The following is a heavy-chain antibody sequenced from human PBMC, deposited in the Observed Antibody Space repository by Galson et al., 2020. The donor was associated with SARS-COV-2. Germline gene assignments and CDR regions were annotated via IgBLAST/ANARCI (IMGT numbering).Heavy chain of an antibody. Sequence: GGSLRLSCAGSGFTFSSYGMHWVRQAPGKGLEWVAVIWYDGSNKYYADSVKGRFTISRDNSKNTLYLQMNSLRAEDTAVYYCARTSGYYYGMDVWGQGTTVTVSS. V-gene: IGHV3-33*08. D-gene: IGHD2-15*01. CDR3: ARTSGYYYGMDV. J-gene: IGHJ6*02. CDR2: IWYDGSNK. CDR1: GFTFSSYG.